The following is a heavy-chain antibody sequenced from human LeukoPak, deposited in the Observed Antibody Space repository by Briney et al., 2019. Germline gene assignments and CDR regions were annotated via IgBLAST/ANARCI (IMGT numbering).Heavy chain of an antibody. V-gene: IGHV3-9*01. J-gene: IGHJ4*02. Sequence: GGSLRLSCAASGFTFDDYAMHWVRQAPGKGLEWVSGISWNSGSIGYADSVKGRFTISRDNSKNTLYLQMNSLRAEDTAVDYCASIYSSSWYMDYWGQGTLVTVSS. CDR2: ISWNSGSI. CDR3: ASIYSSSWYMDY. D-gene: IGHD6-13*01. CDR1: GFTFDDYA.